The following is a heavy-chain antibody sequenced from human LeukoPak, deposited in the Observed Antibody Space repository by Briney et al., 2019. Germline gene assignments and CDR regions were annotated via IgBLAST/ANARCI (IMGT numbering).Heavy chain of an antibody. V-gene: IGHV3-23*01. Sequence: GSLTLSCAASGFTFSSYAISWVRQAPGKGLEWVSAISGSGASTHYADSVKGQFTISRDNSKNTLFLQMNSLRAEDTAIYYCAKDSYASGRPLHTFDVWGQGTMVTVSS. D-gene: IGHD3-10*01. J-gene: IGHJ3*01. CDR1: GFTFSSYA. CDR2: ISGSGAST. CDR3: AKDSYASGRPLHTFDV.